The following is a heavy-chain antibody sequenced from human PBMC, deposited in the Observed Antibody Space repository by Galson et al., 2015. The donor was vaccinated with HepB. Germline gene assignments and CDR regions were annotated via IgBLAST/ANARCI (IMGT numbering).Heavy chain of an antibody. V-gene: IGHV1-24*01. CDR2: FDPEDGEI. Sequence: SVKVSCKVSGYSLTESSMYWVRQAPGEGLEWMGDFDPEDGEIVYAQTFQGRVSMTEDTSAETAYMELSSLRSEDTAVYYCAMDSFTSYYGSGTPRGAFDIWGQGTMVTVSS. J-gene: IGHJ3*02. CDR1: GYSLTESS. D-gene: IGHD3-10*01. CDR3: AMDSFTSYYGSGTPRGAFDI.